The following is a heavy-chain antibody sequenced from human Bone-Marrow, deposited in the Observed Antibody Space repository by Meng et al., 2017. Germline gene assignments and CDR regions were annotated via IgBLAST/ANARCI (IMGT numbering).Heavy chain of an antibody. Sequence: QVVLEQFGAVVKTAWGAVKVRCKAYGYNFPDYWLHWVRRAPGQGLEWMGRINPKSGDTHYAQRFQGRVTMTGDTSISTAYMELSGLRSDDTAMYYCARDEDISAAGKLFGDYWGQGTLVTVSS. CDR2: INPKSGDT. CDR1: GYNFPDYW. J-gene: IGHJ4*02. V-gene: IGHV1-2*06. CDR3: ARDEDISAAGKLFGDY. D-gene: IGHD6-13*01.